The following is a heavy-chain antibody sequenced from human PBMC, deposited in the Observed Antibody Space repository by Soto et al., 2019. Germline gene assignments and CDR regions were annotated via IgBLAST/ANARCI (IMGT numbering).Heavy chain of an antibody. CDR1: GFTFSSSG. Sequence: RRLSCAASGFTFSSSGMHWVRQAPGKGLEWVAVISYDGSNKFYADSVKGRFTISRDNFRNTLYLQMNSLRAEDTAVYYCAKEFHSWNYFDYWGQGTLVTVSS. CDR3: AKEFHSWNYFDY. D-gene: IGHD1-20*01. CDR2: ISYDGSNK. J-gene: IGHJ4*02. V-gene: IGHV3-30*18.